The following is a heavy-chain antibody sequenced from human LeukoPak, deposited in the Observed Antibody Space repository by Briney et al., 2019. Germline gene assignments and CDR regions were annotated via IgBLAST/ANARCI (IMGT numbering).Heavy chain of an antibody. CDR1: GGTFSTYV. D-gene: IGHD3-22*01. Sequence: SVKVSCKASGGTFSTYVISWVRQASGQGLEWMGGITPIFGTAKYAQKFQGRVTITSDESTSTAYMELSSLRSEDTAVYYCARDAAIYDSSGYYYLWWGQGTLVTVSS. J-gene: IGHJ4*02. V-gene: IGHV1-69*13. CDR3: ARDAAIYDSSGYYYLW. CDR2: ITPIFGTA.